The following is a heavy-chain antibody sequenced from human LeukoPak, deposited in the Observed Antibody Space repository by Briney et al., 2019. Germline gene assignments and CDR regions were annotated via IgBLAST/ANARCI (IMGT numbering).Heavy chain of an antibody. CDR2: IYTSGST. Sequence: SETLSLTCTVSGGSISSGSYYWSWIRQPAGKGLEWIGRIYTSGSTNYNPSLKSRVTISVDTSKNQFSLKLSSVTAADTAVYYCARVPLWFGELFVDYWGQGTLVTVSS. D-gene: IGHD3-10*01. CDR1: GGSISSGSYY. J-gene: IGHJ4*02. V-gene: IGHV4-61*02. CDR3: ARVPLWFGELFVDY.